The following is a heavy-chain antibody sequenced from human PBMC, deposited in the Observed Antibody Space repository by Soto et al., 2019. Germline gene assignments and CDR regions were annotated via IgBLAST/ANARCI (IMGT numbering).Heavy chain of an antibody. CDR1: GCTFTSYA. CDR3: ARAPRAFGYSYGLYYFDY. V-gene: IGHV1-3*01. D-gene: IGHD5-18*01. Sequence: GASVKVSCKASGCTFTSYAMHWVRQAPGQRLEWMGWINAGNGNTKYSQKFQGRVTITRDTSASTAYMELSSLRSEDTAVYYCARAPRAFGYSYGLYYFDYWGQGTLVTVSS. J-gene: IGHJ4*02. CDR2: INAGNGNT.